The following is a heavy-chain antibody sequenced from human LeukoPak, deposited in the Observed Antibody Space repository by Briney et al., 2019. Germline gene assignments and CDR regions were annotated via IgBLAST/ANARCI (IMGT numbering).Heavy chain of an antibody. V-gene: IGHV4-39*07. J-gene: IGHJ4*02. CDR1: GGSISSSNYY. Sequence: PSETLSLTCTVSGGSISSSNYYWGWIRQSPGKGLEWIGSIYYSGTTNYNPSLKSRVTISVDTSKNQFSLKLSSVTAADTAVYYCARYSSSWDYFDYWGQGTLVTVSS. CDR2: IYYSGTT. D-gene: IGHD6-13*01. CDR3: ARYSSSWDYFDY.